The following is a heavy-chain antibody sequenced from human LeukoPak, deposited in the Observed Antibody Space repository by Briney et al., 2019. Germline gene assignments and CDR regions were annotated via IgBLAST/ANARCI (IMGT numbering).Heavy chain of an antibody. D-gene: IGHD2-21*02. CDR1: GFTFSSYS. V-gene: IGHV3-48*04. J-gene: IGHJ5*02. CDR3: ARDSGDPYNWFDP. Sequence: GGSLRLSCAASGFTFSSYSMNWVRQAPGKGLEWVSYISSSSSTIYYADSVKGRFTISRDNAKNSLYLQMNSLRAEDTAVYYCARDSGDPYNWFDPWGQGTLVTVSS. CDR2: ISSSSSTI.